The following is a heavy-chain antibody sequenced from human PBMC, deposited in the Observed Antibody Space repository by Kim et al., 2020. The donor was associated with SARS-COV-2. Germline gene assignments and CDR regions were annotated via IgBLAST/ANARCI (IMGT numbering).Heavy chain of an antibody. V-gene: IGHV3-53*01. CDR2: IYSGGST. CDR1: GFTVSSNY. D-gene: IGHD6-13*01. J-gene: IGHJ4*02. CDR3: ARDSPGAAAGFDY. Sequence: GGSLRLSCAASGFTVSSNYMSWVRQAPGKGLEWVSVIYSGGSTYYADSVKGRFTISRDNSKNTLYLQMNSLRAEDTAVYYCARDSPGAAAGFDYWGQGTLVTVSS.